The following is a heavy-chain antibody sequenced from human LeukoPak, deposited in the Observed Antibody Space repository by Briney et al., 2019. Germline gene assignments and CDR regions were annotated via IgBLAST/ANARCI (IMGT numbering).Heavy chain of an antibody. CDR3: ARGYYPPRWYFDL. CDR1: GGSFSSYS. D-gene: IGHD3-10*01. CDR2: IIEKGNA. J-gene: IGHJ2*01. Sequence: PSETLSLTCALYGGSFSSYSWSWTWIRQTPEKGLEWIGEIIEKGNANYNPSLKSRVTIDLDTSKNQFSLKLTSMTAEDTAMYYCARGYYPPRWYFDLWGRGTLVTVSS. V-gene: IGHV4-34*01.